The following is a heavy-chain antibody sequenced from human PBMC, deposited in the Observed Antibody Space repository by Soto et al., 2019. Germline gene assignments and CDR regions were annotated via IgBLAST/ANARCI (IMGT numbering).Heavy chain of an antibody. J-gene: IGHJ4*02. V-gene: IGHV3-23*01. CDR2: ISGSGGST. CDR1: GFTFSSYA. Sequence: GGSLRLSCAASGFTFSSYAMSWVRQAPGKGLEWVSAISGSGGSTYYADSVKGRFTISRDNSKNTLYLQMNSLRAEDTAVYYCAKDSVAIAVAGMSFALRENDYWGQGTLVTVSS. CDR3: AKDSVAIAVAGMSFALRENDY. D-gene: IGHD6-19*01.